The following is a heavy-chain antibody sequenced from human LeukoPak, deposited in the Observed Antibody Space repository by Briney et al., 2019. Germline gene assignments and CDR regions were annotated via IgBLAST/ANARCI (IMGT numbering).Heavy chain of an antibody. J-gene: IGHJ4*02. D-gene: IGHD4/OR15-4a*01. CDR1: GFTFSTYA. Sequence: GGSLRLSCAASGFTFSTYAMTWVRQAPEKGLEWVSSITGSGDGTSAADSVTGRFSISRDNSKSTLYLQMNSLRVEDTAVYYCAKAGLVRGGALDSWGQGTLVTVSS. CDR3: AKAGLVRGGALDS. CDR2: ITGSGDGT. V-gene: IGHV3-23*01.